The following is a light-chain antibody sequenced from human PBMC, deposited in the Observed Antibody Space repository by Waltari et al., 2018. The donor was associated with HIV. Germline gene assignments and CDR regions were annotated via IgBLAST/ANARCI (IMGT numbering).Light chain of an antibody. CDR3: QQYHMSPRT. CDR2: GSS. V-gene: IGKV3-20*01. Sequence: EIVLTQSPGTLPLSPGERATLSCRASQTLSDNYLAWYQHKPGQAPRLLIYGSSTRATGIPDRFSGSGSGTDFTLTISRLEPEDFAVYYCQQYHMSPRTFGQGTKVEIK. J-gene: IGKJ1*01. CDR1: QTLSDNY.